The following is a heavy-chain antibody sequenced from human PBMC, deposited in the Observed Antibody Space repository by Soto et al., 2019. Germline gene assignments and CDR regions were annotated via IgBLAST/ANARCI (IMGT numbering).Heavy chain of an antibody. CDR3: ARDAPTIAAQDDY. CDR1: GYTFTSYY. D-gene: IGHD6-13*01. CDR2: INPSGGST. Sequence: ASVKVSCKASGYTFTSYYMHWVRQAPGQGLEWMGIINPSGGSTSYAQKFQGRVTMTRDTSTSTAYMDLRSLRSDDTAVYYCARDAPTIAAQDDYWGQGTLVTVSS. V-gene: IGHV1-46*01. J-gene: IGHJ4*02.